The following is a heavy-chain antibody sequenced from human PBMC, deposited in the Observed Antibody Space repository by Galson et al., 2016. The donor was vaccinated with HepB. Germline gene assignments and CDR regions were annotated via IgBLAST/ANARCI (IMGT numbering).Heavy chain of an antibody. CDR2: IKEDGSKT. CDR3: AKYGEGAGWNFHH. Sequence: SLRLSCAASGFTFSRFWMNWVRQAPGKGLEWVASIKEDGSKTFYVDSVKGRFTMSRVTVAESVSLQMNSLRAEDTAVYYCAKYGEGAGWNFHHWGQGTRVTVSS. CDR1: GFTFSRFW. V-gene: IGHV3-7*03. J-gene: IGHJ1*01. D-gene: IGHD3-10*01.